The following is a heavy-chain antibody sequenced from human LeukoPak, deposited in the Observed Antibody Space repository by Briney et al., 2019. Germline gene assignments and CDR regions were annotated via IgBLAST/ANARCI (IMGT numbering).Heavy chain of an antibody. D-gene: IGHD6-19*01. V-gene: IGHV3-21*01. CDR3: ARRPGYISGWYSSAFDI. Sequence: GGSLRLSCAASGFTFSSYSMNWVRQAPGKGLEWVSSISSSSSYIYYADSVKGRFTISRDNAKNSLYLQMNSLRAEDTAVYYCARRPGYISGWYSSAFDIWGQGTMVTVSS. J-gene: IGHJ3*02. CDR2: ISSSSSYI. CDR1: GFTFSSYS.